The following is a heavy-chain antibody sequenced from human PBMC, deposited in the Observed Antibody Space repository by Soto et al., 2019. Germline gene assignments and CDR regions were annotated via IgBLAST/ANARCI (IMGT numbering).Heavy chain of an antibody. Sequence: ASVKVSCKASGYSFTDNDVSWVRQATGQGLEWMGWMNPGSGDTGYAQKFQGRVTMTRDISTATAYMELSSLRSDDTATYYCARMATFGSLNWFDPWGQGTLVTVSS. CDR1: GYSFTDND. CDR3: ARMATFGSLNWFDP. D-gene: IGHD3-16*01. V-gene: IGHV1-8*01. CDR2: MNPGSGDT. J-gene: IGHJ5*02.